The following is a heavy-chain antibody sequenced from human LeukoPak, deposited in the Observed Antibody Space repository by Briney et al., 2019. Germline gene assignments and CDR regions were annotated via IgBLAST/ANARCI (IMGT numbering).Heavy chain of an antibody. CDR2: IRYDGSNK. Sequence: GGSLRLSCAASGFTFSSYGMHWVRQAPGKGLEWVAFIRYDGSNKYYTDSVKGRFTISRDNSRNTLFLQMNSLRVEDTAVYYCARDAALEPPSYMDVWGKGTTVTVSS. CDR3: ARDAALEPPSYMDV. D-gene: IGHD1-14*01. CDR1: GFTFSSYG. J-gene: IGHJ6*03. V-gene: IGHV3-30*02.